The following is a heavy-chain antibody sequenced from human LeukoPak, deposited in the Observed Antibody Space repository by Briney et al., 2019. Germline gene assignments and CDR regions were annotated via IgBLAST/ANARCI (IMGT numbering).Heavy chain of an antibody. CDR1: GFTFSSYA. D-gene: IGHD3-22*01. J-gene: IGHJ4*02. Sequence: GGALRLSCAASGFTFSSYAMSWVRQARGRGLEGVSAISGSGGSTYYADSVKGRFPISRDKSKNTLYLQMNSLRAEDTAVYYCAKVQYDSSGYPTFDYWGQGTLVTVSS. CDR3: AKVQYDSSGYPTFDY. CDR2: ISGSGGST. V-gene: IGHV3-23*01.